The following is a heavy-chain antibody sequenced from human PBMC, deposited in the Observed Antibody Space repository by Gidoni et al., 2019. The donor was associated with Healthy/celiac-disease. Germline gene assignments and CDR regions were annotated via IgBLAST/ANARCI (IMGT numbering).Heavy chain of an antibody. J-gene: IGHJ6*02. D-gene: IGHD2-2*01. V-gene: IGHV3-74*01. Sequence: EVQLVESGGGLVQPGGSLRLSCAASGFTFSSYWMHWVRQAPGKGLVWVSRINSDGSSTSYADSVKGRFTISRDNAKNTLYLQMNSLRAEDTAVYYCARVLSVTEQNYGMDVWGQGTTVTVSS. CDR3: ARVLSVTEQNYGMDV. CDR2: INSDGSST. CDR1: GFTFSSYW.